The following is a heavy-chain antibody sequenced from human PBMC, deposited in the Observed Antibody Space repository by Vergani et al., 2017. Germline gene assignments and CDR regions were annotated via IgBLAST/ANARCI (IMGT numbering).Heavy chain of an antibody. CDR1: GFTFSSHA. CDR2: IKNTGDST. CDR3: GGGSDNYN. V-gene: IGHV3-23*01. Sequence: EVQLLQSEGAVVQPGGFLRLSCVASGFTFSSHALSWVRQGHGQGLEWVSSIKNTGDSTNYADSVKGRFTISRDNSKNTLYLQMNSLRGEDTAVYYCGGGSDNYNWGQGTLVTVSS. J-gene: IGHJ4*02. D-gene: IGHD5-24*01.